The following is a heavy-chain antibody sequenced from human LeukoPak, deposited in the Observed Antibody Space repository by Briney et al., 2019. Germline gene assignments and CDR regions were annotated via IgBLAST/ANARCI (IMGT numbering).Heavy chain of an antibody. CDR1: GYTFTSYA. D-gene: IGHD3-10*01. V-gene: IGHV1-3*01. CDR3: ARDRGGYFNWFDP. CDR2: INAGNGKT. Sequence: ASVKVSSKASGYTFTSYAMHWVRQAPGQRLEWMGWINAGNGKTKYSQKLQGRVTITRDTSASTAYMELSSLISEDTAVYYCARDRGGYFNWFDPWGQGTLVTVSS. J-gene: IGHJ5*02.